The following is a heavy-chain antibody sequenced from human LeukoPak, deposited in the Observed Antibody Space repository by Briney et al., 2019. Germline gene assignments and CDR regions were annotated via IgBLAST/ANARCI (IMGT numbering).Heavy chain of an antibody. CDR3: AKGYSSGWYWFDH. Sequence: XXSAISGSGGSTYYADSVKGRFTISRDNSKNTLYLQMNSLRAEDTAVYYCAKGYSSGWYWFDHWGQGTLVTVSS. CDR2: ISGSGGST. J-gene: IGHJ5*02. D-gene: IGHD6-19*01. V-gene: IGHV3-23*01.